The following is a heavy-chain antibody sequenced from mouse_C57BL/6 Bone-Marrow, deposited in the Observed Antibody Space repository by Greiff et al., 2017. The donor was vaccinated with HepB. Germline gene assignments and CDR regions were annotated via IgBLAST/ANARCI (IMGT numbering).Heavy chain of an antibody. CDR1: GFNIKDYY. J-gene: IGHJ1*03. Sequence: EVQLQQSGAELVKPGASVKLSCTASGFNIKDYYMHWVKQRTEQGLEWIGWIDPENGDTEYASKFQGKATITADTSSNTAYLQLSSLTSEDTAVYYCTTAGSSYPYWYFDVWGTGTTVTVSS. CDR3: TTAGSSYPYWYFDV. CDR2: IDPENGDT. V-gene: IGHV14-4*01. D-gene: IGHD1-1*01.